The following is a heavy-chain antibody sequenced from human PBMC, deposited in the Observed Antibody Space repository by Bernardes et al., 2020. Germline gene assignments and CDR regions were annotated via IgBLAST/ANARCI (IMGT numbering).Heavy chain of an antibody. Sequence: GGSLRLSCAASGFTFSSYAMSWVRQAPGKGLEWVSAISGSGGSTYYADSVKGRFTISRDNSKNTLYLQMNSLRAEDTAVYYCAKGDHCSSTSCYILPYYYYYMDVWGKGTTVTVSS. CDR2: ISGSGGST. CDR1: GFTFSSYA. D-gene: IGHD2-2*02. V-gene: IGHV3-23*01. J-gene: IGHJ6*03. CDR3: AKGDHCSSTSCYILPYYYYYMDV.